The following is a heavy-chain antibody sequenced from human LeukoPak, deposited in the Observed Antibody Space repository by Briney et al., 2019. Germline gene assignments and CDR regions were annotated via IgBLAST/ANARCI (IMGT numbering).Heavy chain of an antibody. Sequence: PGGSLRLSCAASGFTFSRHAMHWVRQAPGKGLEYISSISDNGGSTFYANSVKGRFTISRDNSNNMLYLQMGSLRVEDMAVYCCSRGLDRGYAYGPLEWGQGDLVTVSS. CDR1: GFTFSRHA. CDR3: SRGLDRGYAYGPLE. J-gene: IGHJ4*02. V-gene: IGHV3-64*01. D-gene: IGHD5-18*01. CDR2: ISDNGGST.